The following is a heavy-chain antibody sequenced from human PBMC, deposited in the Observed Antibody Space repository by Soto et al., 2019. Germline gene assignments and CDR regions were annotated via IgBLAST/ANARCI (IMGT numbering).Heavy chain of an antibody. J-gene: IGHJ4*02. CDR3: AILTGLEVTGQDY. Sequence: AVGSLKLSSAASGFTFSNYALSWVRQAPGKGLEWVSAISGSGGSTYYAAAVKGRLTISRDNSKNTLYLQMNSLRDEDPTIYYCAILTGLEVTGQDYWGQGTLVAVSS. CDR1: GFTFSNYA. D-gene: IGHD2-21*02. CDR2: ISGSGGST. V-gene: IGHV3-23*01.